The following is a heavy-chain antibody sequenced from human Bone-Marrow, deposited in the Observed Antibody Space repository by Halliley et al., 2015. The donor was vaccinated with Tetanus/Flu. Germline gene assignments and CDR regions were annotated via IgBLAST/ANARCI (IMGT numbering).Heavy chain of an antibody. V-gene: IGHV3-23*01. CDR3: TKNRGPEYGKYYFDY. CDR2: GSGGSK. Sequence: GSGGSKYYTDSVKGRFTISRDDSTNTLILQMNSLRAEDTAVYYCTKNRGPEYGKYYFDYWGQGALVTVSS. J-gene: IGHJ4*02. D-gene: IGHD3-10*01.